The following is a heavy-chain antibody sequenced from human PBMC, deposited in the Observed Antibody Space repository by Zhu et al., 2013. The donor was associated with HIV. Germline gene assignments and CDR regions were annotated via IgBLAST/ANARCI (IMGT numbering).Heavy chain of an antibody. Sequence: QVHLVLSGPEVKKPGSSVKISCKASGDTYNSHSVSWLRQAPGQGLEWLGGIIFVFNVANNAETFQGRVALTADVSKSTAFLTLSSLTLADTALYFCVLRPKYSRPSDGHLPFDYWGLGTLVTVAS. V-gene: IGHV1-69*01. CDR2: IIFVFNVA. CDR3: VLRPKYSRPSDGHLPFDY. CDR1: GDTYNSHS. D-gene: IGHD6-6*01. J-gene: IGHJ4*02.